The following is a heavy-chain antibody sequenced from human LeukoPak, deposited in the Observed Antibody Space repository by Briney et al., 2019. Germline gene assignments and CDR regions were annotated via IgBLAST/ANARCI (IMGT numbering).Heavy chain of an antibody. J-gene: IGHJ4*02. V-gene: IGHV4-59*01. CDR1: GGSISNYY. CDR2: IYYTGST. Sequence: PSETLSLPCTVSGGSISNYYWSWIRQPPGKGLEWIAYIYYTGSTNYNPSLKSRVTISVDTSKNQFSLKLSSVTAADTAVYHCARGYSSGRIDSWGQGTLVTVSS. CDR3: ARGYSSGRIDS. D-gene: IGHD6-19*01.